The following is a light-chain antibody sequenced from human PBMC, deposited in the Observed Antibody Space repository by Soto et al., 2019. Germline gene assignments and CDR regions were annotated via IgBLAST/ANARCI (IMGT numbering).Light chain of an antibody. J-gene: IGKJ2*01. CDR2: GST. V-gene: IGKV3-15*01. CDR1: QSVVSN. Sequence: EIVMTQSPATLSVSPGERATLSSRASQSVVSNLAWYQQKPGQAPRLLIYGSTTRATGIPARFSGRWSETEFTLTISSLQSVDFAFYYCLQYNNWPYTFGQGTKLEIK. CDR3: LQYNNWPYT.